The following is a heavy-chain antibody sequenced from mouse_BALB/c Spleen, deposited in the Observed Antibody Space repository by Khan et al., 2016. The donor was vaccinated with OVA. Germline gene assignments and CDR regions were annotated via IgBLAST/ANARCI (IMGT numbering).Heavy chain of an antibody. CDR1: GYSITSGYA. CDR3: ARGNYYGYYCDY. V-gene: IGHV3-2*02. J-gene: IGHJ2*01. CDR2: ISYSGGT. Sequence: VQLKESGPGLVKPSQSLSLTCTVTGYSITSGYAWNWIRQFPGNKLEWMGYISYSGGTSYNPSLKSRISITRDTSKNQFFLQLNSVTTEDTATYYCARGNYYGYYCDYWGQGTTLTVSS. D-gene: IGHD1-1*01.